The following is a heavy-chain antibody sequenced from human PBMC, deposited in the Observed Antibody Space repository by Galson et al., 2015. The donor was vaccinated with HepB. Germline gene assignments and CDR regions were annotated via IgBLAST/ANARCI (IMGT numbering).Heavy chain of an antibody. D-gene: IGHD6-13*01. CDR2: IRSKANSYAT. CDR3: TRLGDFFGYSSR. CDR1: GFTFSGYA. J-gene: IGHJ4*02. V-gene: IGHV3-73*01. Sequence: SLRLSCAASGFTFSGYAIHWVRQASGKGPEWLGRIRSKANSYATSYVPSLKGRFTISRDDSKNMAYLNMKSLKTEDTAVYYCTRLGDFFGYSSRWGQGTLVTVSS.